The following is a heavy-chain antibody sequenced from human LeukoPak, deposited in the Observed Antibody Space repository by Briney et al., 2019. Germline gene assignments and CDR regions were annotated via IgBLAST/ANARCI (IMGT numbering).Heavy chain of an antibody. V-gene: IGHV3-23*01. D-gene: IGHD6-19*01. CDR2: LSGSGITT. J-gene: IGHJ4*01. CDR3: AKRIYSSGWSYFDY. CDR1: GFTFSNSA. Sequence: GGSLRLSCAAPGFTFSNSAMSWVRQAPGKGLEWVSTLSGSGITTYYADSVKGRFTISRDNSKNTLYLQMNSLRAEDTVVYYCAKRIYSSGWSYFDYWGHGTLVTVSS.